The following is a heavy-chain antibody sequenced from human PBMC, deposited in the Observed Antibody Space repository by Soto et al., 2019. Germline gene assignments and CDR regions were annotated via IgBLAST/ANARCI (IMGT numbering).Heavy chain of an antibody. CDR2: IYYSGST. D-gene: IGHD6-19*01. CDR3: ARMYSSGWPMIDGMDV. V-gene: IGHV4-31*03. J-gene: IGHJ6*02. Sequence: QVQLQESGPGLVKPSQTLSLTCTVSGGSISSGGYYWSWIHQHPGKGLEWIGYIYYSGSTYYNPSLKSRVTISVDTSKNQFSLKLSSVTAADTVVYYCARMYSSGWPMIDGMDVWGQGTTVTVSS. CDR1: GGSISSGGYY.